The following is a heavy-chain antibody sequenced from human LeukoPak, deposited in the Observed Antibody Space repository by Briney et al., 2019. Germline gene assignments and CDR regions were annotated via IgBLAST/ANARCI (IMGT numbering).Heavy chain of an antibody. Sequence: EASVKGSCKASGYSFTSYGISWVRQAPGQGPEWMGWISAYNGNTNYAQKLQGRVIMTTDTSTSTAYMELRSLRSDGTAVYYCARDYTDHYYYGMDVWGQGTTVTVSS. J-gene: IGHJ6*02. CDR2: ISAYNGNT. CDR3: ARDYTDHYYYGMDV. V-gene: IGHV1-18*01. CDR1: GYSFTSYG.